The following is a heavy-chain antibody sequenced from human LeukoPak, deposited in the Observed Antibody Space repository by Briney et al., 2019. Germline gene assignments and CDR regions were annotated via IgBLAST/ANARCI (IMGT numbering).Heavy chain of an antibody. D-gene: IGHD7-27*01. Sequence: SETLSLTCTVSGGSISSSSSYWGWIRQPPGKGLEWIGSIYYSGSTYYNPSLNSRVTISVDTSKNQFSLKLSSVTAADTAVYYCARQSSFNWVYFDYWGQGTLVTVSS. CDR3: ARQSSFNWVYFDY. CDR2: IYYSGST. V-gene: IGHV4-39*01. J-gene: IGHJ4*02. CDR1: GGSISSSSSY.